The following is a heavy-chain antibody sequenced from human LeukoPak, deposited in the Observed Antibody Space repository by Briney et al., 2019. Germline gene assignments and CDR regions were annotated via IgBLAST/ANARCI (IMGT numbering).Heavy chain of an antibody. CDR2: ISSSSSYI. Sequence: GGSLRPSCAASGFTFNTYSMNWVRLAPGKGLEWVSSISSSSSYIYYADSVKGRFTISRDNAKNSLYLQMNSLRAEDTAVYYCARVLTGFDYWGQGTRVTVSS. CDR1: GFTFNTYS. J-gene: IGHJ4*02. V-gene: IGHV3-21*01. CDR3: ARVLTGFDY. D-gene: IGHD3-10*01.